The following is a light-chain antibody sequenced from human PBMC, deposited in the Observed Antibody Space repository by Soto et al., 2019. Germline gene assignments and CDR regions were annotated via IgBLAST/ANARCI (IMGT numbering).Light chain of an antibody. CDR1: QDISNY. J-gene: IGKJ3*01. CDR2: DAS. CDR3: QRFDSLPLS. Sequence: DIQMTQSPPSLSASVGDRVTITCQASQDISNYLNWYQQKLGKAPKLLIYDASNLETGVSSRFSGSGSGTDFTLTISSLQPEDSATYYCQRFDSLPLSFGPGTKVQIK. V-gene: IGKV1-33*01.